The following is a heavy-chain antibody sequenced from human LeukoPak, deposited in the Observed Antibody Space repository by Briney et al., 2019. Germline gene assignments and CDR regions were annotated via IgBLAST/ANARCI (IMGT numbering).Heavy chain of an antibody. Sequence: SQTLSLTCTVSGGSISSGDYYWSWIRQPPGKGLEWIAYIYYSGNTYYNPSLKSRVTISVDTSKNQFSLKLSSVTAADTAVYYCARRYCSGGSCNALRNAFDIWGQGAMVTVSS. V-gene: IGHV4-30-4*01. CDR1: GGSISSGDYY. J-gene: IGHJ3*02. D-gene: IGHD2-15*01. CDR3: ARRYCSGGSCNALRNAFDI. CDR2: IYYSGNT.